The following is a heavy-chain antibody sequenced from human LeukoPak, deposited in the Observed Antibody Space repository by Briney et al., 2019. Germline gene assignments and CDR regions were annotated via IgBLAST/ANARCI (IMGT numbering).Heavy chain of an antibody. V-gene: IGHV1-69*06. CDR3: AREWLDYGSGSYFECS. CDR1: GGTFCSYA. J-gene: IGHJ5*02. D-gene: IGHD3-10*01. Sequence: SVKLSCKASGGTFCSYAISWVRQAPGHGLGWMGGILPIFGTANYAQKFQGRVTITADKSTSTAYMELSSLRSEDTAVYYCAREWLDYGSGSYFECSWGQGTLVTVSS. CDR2: ILPIFGTA.